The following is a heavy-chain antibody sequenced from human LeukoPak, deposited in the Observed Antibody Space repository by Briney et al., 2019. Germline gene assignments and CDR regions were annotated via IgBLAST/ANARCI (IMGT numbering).Heavy chain of an antibody. CDR3: AREQGGYSGSADY. CDR2: ISTYNGNT. CDR1: VYTFSSYG. D-gene: IGHD5-12*01. Sequence: ASVKVSCKASVYTFSSYGISWVRQAPGQGLEWMGWISTYNGNTNYAQKFQGRVTMTTDTSTTTAYMELRSLRSDDTAVYYCAREQGGYSGSADYWGQGTLVTVPS. V-gene: IGHV1-18*01. J-gene: IGHJ4*02.